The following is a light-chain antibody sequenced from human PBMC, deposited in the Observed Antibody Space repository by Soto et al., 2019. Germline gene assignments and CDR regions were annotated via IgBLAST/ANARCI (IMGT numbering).Light chain of an antibody. CDR3: QQRSNWPRT. J-gene: IGKJ2*01. V-gene: IGKV3-11*01. CDR1: QSVSSS. Sequence: EIVLTQSPATLSLSPGERATLSCRASQSVSSSLGWYQQIAGQAPRLLIYDASNRATGIPARFSGSGSGTDFTLTISSLEPEDFEVYYCQQRSNWPRTFGQGTKLEIK. CDR2: DAS.